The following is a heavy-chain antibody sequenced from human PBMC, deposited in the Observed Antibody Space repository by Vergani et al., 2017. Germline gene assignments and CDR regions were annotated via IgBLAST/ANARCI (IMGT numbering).Heavy chain of an antibody. CDR1: GFTFSSYG. CDR3: AKDGSHGFPWGCTIGVCFLYYYMDV. Sequence: VELVESGGGLVQPGGSLRLSCAASGFTFSSYGMHWVRQAPGKGLEWVAVISYDGSNKYYADSVKGRFTISRDNSKNTLYLQMNSLRAEDTAVYYCAKDGSHGFPWGCTIGVCFLYYYMDVWGKGTTVTVSS. D-gene: IGHD2-8*01. J-gene: IGHJ6*03. CDR2: ISYDGSNK. V-gene: IGHV3-30*18.